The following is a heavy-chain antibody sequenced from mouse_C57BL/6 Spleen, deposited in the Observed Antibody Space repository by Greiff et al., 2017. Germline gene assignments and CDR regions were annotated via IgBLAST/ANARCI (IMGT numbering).Heavy chain of an antibody. Sequence: VHVKQSGAELVKPGASVKLSCTASGFNIKDYYMHWVKQRTEQGLEWIGRIDPEDGETKYAPKFQGKATITADTSSNTAYLQLSSLTSEDTAVYYCARSNWDLYYFDYWGQGTTLTVSS. D-gene: IGHD4-1*01. J-gene: IGHJ2*01. CDR1: GFNIKDYY. CDR2: IDPEDGET. CDR3: ARSNWDLYYFDY. V-gene: IGHV14-2*01.